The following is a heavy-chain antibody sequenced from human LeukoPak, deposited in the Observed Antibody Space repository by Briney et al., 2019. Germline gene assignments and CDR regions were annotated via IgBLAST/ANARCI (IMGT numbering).Heavy chain of an antibody. CDR2: INSDGTNT. J-gene: IGHJ4*02. D-gene: IGHD1-26*01. Sequence: GGSLRLSCAASGFTFNTYWMHWVRQAPGKGLEWVSRINSDGTNTAYADSVKGRFTISRDDAKNTLYLQMNSLRAEDTAVYYCARVAGGSQPYYFDYWGQGTLVTVSS. CDR3: ARVAGGSQPYYFDY. CDR1: GFTFNTYW. V-gene: IGHV3-74*01.